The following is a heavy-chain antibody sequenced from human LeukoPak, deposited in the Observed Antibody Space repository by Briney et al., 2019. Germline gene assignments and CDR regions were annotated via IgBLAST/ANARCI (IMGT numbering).Heavy chain of an antibody. D-gene: IGHD6-19*01. CDR3: AKDHPSSGWPTFEY. CDR1: GFTFSSYA. Sequence: QAGGSLRLSCAASGFTFSSYAMSWVRQAPGKGLEWVSLISGSGGSIYYADSVKGRFTISRDESENTVYLQMNSLRAEDTAVYYCAKDHPSSGWPTFEYWGQGTLVTVSP. J-gene: IGHJ4*02. CDR2: ISGSGGSI. V-gene: IGHV3-23*01.